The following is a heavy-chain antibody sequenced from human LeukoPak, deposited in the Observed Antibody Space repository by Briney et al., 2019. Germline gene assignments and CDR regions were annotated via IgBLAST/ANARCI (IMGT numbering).Heavy chain of an antibody. CDR2: IKQDGSET. V-gene: IGHV3-7*03. Sequence: GGSLRLSCAASGFSFSGFWMNWVRQAPGKGLEWVANIKQDGSETYYVDSVKGRFTISRDNAKNSVYLQMDSLRAEDTAVYYCANWYSSSPAPAFDIWGQGTMVTVSS. D-gene: IGHD6-13*01. CDR1: GFSFSGFW. CDR3: ANWYSSSPAPAFDI. J-gene: IGHJ3*02.